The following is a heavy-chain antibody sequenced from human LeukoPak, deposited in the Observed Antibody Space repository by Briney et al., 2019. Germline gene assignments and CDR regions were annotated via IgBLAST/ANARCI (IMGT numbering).Heavy chain of an antibody. D-gene: IGHD6-13*01. V-gene: IGHV1-69*06. CDR1: GGTFSSYA. Sequence: SVKLSCKASGGTFSSYAISWVRQAPGQGLEWMGGIIPIFGTANYAQKFQGRVTITADKSTSTAYMELSSLRSEDTAVYYCARVDSSSWYVAFDYWGQGTLVTVSS. CDR2: IIPIFGTA. J-gene: IGHJ4*02. CDR3: ARVDSSSWYVAFDY.